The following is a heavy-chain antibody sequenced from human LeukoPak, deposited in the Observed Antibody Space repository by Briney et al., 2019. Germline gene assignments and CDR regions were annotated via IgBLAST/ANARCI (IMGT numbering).Heavy chain of an antibody. CDR3: AKDDDLSGSYPYYFDY. CDR2: IRYDGSNK. D-gene: IGHD1-26*01. CDR1: GFTFSTYS. Sequence: GGSLRLSCAASGFTFSTYSMNWVRQAPGKGLEWVAFIRYDGSNKYYADSVKGRFTISRDNSKNTLYLQMNSLRAEDTAVYYCAKDDDLSGSYPYYFDYWGQGTLVTVSS. J-gene: IGHJ4*02. V-gene: IGHV3-30*02.